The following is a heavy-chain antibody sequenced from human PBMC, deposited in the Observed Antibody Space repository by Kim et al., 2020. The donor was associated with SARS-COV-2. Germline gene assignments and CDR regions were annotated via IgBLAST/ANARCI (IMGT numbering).Heavy chain of an antibody. V-gene: IGHV3-30*18. J-gene: IGHJ6*02. CDR3: AKESGSGSYYAWTYYYYGMDV. CDR1: GFTFSSYG. CDR2: ISYDGSNN. D-gene: IGHD3-10*01. Sequence: GGSLRLSCAASGFTFSSYGMHWVRQAPGKGLEWVAVISYDGSNNYYAYSVKGRFTISRDNSKNTLYLQMNSLRAEDTAVYYCAKESGSGSYYAWTYYYYGMDVWGQGTTVTVSS.